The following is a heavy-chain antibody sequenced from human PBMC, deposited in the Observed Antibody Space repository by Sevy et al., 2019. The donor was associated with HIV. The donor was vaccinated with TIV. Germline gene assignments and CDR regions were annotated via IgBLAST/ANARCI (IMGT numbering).Heavy chain of an antibody. CDR3: ARPDCGALYPFNY. J-gene: IGHJ4*02. CDR2: IYYSGST. D-gene: IGHD2-21*01. Sequence: SETLSLTCTVSGGSINSDYYYWGWIRQPPGKGLEWIGSIYYSGSTYYNPSLNSRVTISVDTSKNQFSLKLSSVTAADTAVYYCARPDCGALYPFNYWGQGTLVTVSS. V-gene: IGHV4-39*01. CDR1: GGSINSDYYY.